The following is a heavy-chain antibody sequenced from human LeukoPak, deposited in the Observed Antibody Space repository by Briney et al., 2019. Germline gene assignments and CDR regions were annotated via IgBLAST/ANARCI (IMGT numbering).Heavy chain of an antibody. J-gene: IGHJ5*02. V-gene: IGHV4-4*02. CDR2: IYLGGST. CDR3: ARRDSGSGRFDP. CDR1: GGSISSDDSY. D-gene: IGHD3-10*01. Sequence: SETLSLTCTVSGGSISSDDSYWSWVRQPPGKGLEWIGEIYLGGSTHYNPSLESRVTISVDKSKNQLSLKLISVTAADTAFYYCARRDSGSGRFDPWGQGTLVTVSS.